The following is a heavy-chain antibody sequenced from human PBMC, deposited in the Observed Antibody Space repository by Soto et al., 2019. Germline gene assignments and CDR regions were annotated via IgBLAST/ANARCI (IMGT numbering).Heavy chain of an antibody. V-gene: IGHV3-33*01. J-gene: IGHJ6*02. CDR3: ARGVRGVQYYYYGMDV. D-gene: IGHD3-10*01. CDR2: IWYDGSNK. CDR1: GFTFSSYG. Sequence: PGGSLRLSCAASGFTFSSYGMHWVRQAPGKGLEWVAVIWYDGSNKYYADSVKGRFTISRDNSKNTLYLQMNSLRAEDTAVYYCARGVRGVQYYYYGMDVWGQGTTVTVSS.